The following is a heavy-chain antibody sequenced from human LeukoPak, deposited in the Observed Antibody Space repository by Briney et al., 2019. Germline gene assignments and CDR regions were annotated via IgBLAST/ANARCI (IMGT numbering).Heavy chain of an antibody. V-gene: IGHV1-69*04. CDR1: GGTFSSYA. Sequence: SVKVSCKASGGTFSSYAISWVRQAPGQGLEWMGRIIPILGIANYAQTFQGRVTITADKSTSTAYMELSSLRSEDTAVYYCARDLPDCSSTSCYRLSGSYRFTLVDYWGQGTLVTVSS. CDR2: IIPILGIA. D-gene: IGHD2-2*02. CDR3: ARDLPDCSSTSCYRLSGSYRFTLVDY. J-gene: IGHJ4*02.